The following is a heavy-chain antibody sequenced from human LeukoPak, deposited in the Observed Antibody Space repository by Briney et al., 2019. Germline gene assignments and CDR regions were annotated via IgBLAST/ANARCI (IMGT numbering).Heavy chain of an antibody. Sequence: ASVKVSCKASGYTFTSYGISWVRQAPGQGLEWMGWINPNSGGTNYAQKFQGRVTMTRDTSISTAYMELSRLRSDDTAVYYCARDLLGYCSSTSCPLRDYYGMDVWGQGTTVTVSS. J-gene: IGHJ6*02. D-gene: IGHD2-2*01. CDR3: ARDLLGYCSSTSCPLRDYYGMDV. CDR2: INPNSGGT. CDR1: GYTFTSYG. V-gene: IGHV1-2*02.